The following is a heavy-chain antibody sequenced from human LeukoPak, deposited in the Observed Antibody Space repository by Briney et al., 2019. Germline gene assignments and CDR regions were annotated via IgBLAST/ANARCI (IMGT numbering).Heavy chain of an antibody. J-gene: IGHJ4*02. D-gene: IGHD6-13*01. CDR2: IYPTGST. Sequence: SETLSLTCAVSGDSIISGGYSWSWIRQPPGQGLEWIGYIYPTGSTYYNPSLNSRVTISIDRSKNQFSLRLNSVTAADTAVYVCARGMGSSWFLYYFKYWGQGALVTVSS. CDR3: ARGMGSSWFLYYFKY. CDR1: GDSIISGGYS. V-gene: IGHV4-30-2*01.